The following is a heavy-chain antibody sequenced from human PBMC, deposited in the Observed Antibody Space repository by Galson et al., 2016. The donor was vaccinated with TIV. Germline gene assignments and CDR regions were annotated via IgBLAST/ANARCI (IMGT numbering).Heavy chain of an antibody. D-gene: IGHD4-17*01. CDR2: IFFTGST. CDR1: GGSVYSADHY. Sequence: TLSLTCTVSGGSVYSADHYWSWIRQSPGKGLEWIAYIFFTGSTHSNPSLKRRVSMSVDTSKNQFSLKLTSVTAADTAVYYCARWGAYGDYRYGYFDYWGRGALVTVSS. J-gene: IGHJ4*02. CDR3: ARWGAYGDYRYGYFDY. V-gene: IGHV4-30-4*08.